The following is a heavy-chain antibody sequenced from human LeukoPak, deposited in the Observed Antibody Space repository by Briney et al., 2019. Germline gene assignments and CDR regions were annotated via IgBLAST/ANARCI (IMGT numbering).Heavy chain of an antibody. CDR2: INHGEST. CDR3: ARGRTYYYDTGGYYPSIYYGMDV. CDR1: GGSFSGYY. J-gene: IGHJ6*02. V-gene: IGHV4-34*01. Sequence: KPSETLSLTCAVSGGSFSGYYWYWIRQPPGKGLEWIGEINHGESTNYNPSLKSRATLSVDTSKNQFSLKLTSVTAADTAVYYCARGRTYYYDTGGYYPSIYYGMDVWGQGTTVIVPS. D-gene: IGHD3-22*01.